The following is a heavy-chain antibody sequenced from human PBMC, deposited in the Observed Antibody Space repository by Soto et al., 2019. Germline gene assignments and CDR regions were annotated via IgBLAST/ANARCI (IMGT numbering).Heavy chain of an antibody. CDR1: GFSLITYG. D-gene: IGHD6-19*01. J-gene: IGHJ5*02. V-gene: IGHV3-33*01. CDR2: ICYDGTKK. CDR3: ARDVVTAVAGSVNWFDP. Sequence: GGSLRLSCVASGFSLITYGMHWLRRAPGRGLEWVAFICYDGTKKFYANSVKGRSTISKDNSNNILYLQMSGLGAEDTAVYYCARDVVTAVAGSVNWFDPWGQGTLVTVSS.